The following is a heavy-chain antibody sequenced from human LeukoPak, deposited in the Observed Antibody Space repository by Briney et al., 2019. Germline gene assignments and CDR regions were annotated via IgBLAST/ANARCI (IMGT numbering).Heavy chain of an antibody. D-gene: IGHD5-24*01. J-gene: IGHJ4*02. V-gene: IGHV4-39*01. CDR2: IYYSGST. CDR3: AVGRDGYKHIFDY. CDR1: GGSISSSTYY. Sequence: SETLSLTCTVSGGSISSSTYYWGWIRQPPGKGLEWIGSIYYSGSTYYNPSLKSRVTISVDTSKNQFSLKLSSVTAADTAVYYCAVGRDGYKHIFDYWGQGTLVTVSS.